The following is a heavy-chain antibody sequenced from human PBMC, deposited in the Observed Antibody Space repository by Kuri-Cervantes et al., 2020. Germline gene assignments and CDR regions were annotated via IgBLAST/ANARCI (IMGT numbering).Heavy chain of an antibody. CDR3: AKDGYSSGGDAFDI. V-gene: IGHV3-30*18. Sequence: GGSLRLSCAASGFTFSSYGMHWVRQAPGKGLEWVAVISYDGSNKYYADSVKGRFTISRDNSKNSLYLQMNSLRAEDTALYYCAKDGYSSGGDAFDIWSQGTMVTVSS. D-gene: IGHD6-19*01. J-gene: IGHJ3*02. CDR1: GFTFSSYG. CDR2: ISYDGSNK.